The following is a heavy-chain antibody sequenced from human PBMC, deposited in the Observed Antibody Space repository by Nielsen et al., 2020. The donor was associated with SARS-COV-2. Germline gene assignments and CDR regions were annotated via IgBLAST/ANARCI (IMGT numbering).Heavy chain of an antibody. CDR2: IYHTGTT. V-gene: IGHV4-59*01. CDR3: ARSRMFLGRAYYYYYMDV. Sequence: SETLSLTCTVSGVSISSYYWSWIRQAPGKGLEWIGYIYHTGTTNYNPSLRNRVTISIDTYRKQSSLTLNSVTAADTAVYYCARSRMFLGRAYYYYYMDVWGKGTTVTVS. CDR1: GVSISSYY. D-gene: IGHD3-10*01. J-gene: IGHJ6*03.